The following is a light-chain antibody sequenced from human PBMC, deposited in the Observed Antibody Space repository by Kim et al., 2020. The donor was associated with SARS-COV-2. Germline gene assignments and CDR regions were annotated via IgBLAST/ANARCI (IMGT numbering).Light chain of an antibody. CDR3: QSADSSGTYVV. CDR1: ALPKQY. J-gene: IGLJ2*01. V-gene: IGLV3-25*03. Sequence: PGQTATITCSGDALPKQYAYWYLQKPGQAPVVVIYKDSERPSGIPERFSGASSGKTVTLTISGVQAEDEADYDCQSADSSGTYVVFGGGTQLTVL. CDR2: KDS.